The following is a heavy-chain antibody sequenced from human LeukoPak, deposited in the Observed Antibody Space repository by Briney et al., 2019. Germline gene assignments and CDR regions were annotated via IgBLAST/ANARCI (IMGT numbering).Heavy chain of an antibody. V-gene: IGHV3-21*01. CDR2: ISSSSSYI. D-gene: IGHD6-13*01. CDR3: AMSSSWDGYFDH. CDR1: GFTFSSYS. Sequence: GGSLRLSCAASGFTFSSYSMNWVRQAPGKGLEWVSSISSSSSYIYYADSVKGRFTISRGNAKNSLYLQMNSLRAEDTAVYYCAMSSSWDGYFDHWGQGTLVTVSS. J-gene: IGHJ4*02.